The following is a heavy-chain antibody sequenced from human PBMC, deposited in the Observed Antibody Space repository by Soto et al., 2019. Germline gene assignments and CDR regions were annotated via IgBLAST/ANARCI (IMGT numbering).Heavy chain of an antibody. J-gene: IGHJ3*02. CDR1: GGTFSSYA. V-gene: IGHV1-69*13. CDR2: IIPIFGTA. Sequence: GASVKVSCKASGGTFSSYAISWVRQAPGQGLEWMGGIIPIFGTANYAQKFQGRVTITADESTSTAYMELSSLRSEDTAVYYCARGIAADRPPPNDAFDIWGQGTMVTV. D-gene: IGHD6-13*01. CDR3: ARGIAADRPPPNDAFDI.